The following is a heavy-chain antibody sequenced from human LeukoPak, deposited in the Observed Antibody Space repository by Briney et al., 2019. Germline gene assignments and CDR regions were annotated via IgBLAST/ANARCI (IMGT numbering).Heavy chain of an antibody. CDR3: ARDRRWLQSEGLDY. V-gene: IGHV3-33*08. CDR2: IWYDGTKK. CDR1: GFTFSSYA. J-gene: IGHJ4*02. Sequence: GGSLRLSCAASGFTFSSYAMNWVRQAPGKGLEWVAVIWYDGTKKYYADSVKGRFTISRDNSKNKMYLQMNSLRAEDTAVYYCARDRRWLQSEGLDYWGQGTLVTVSS. D-gene: IGHD5-24*01.